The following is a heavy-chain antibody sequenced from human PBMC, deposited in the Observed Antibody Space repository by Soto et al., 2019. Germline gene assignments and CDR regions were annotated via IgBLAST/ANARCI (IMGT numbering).Heavy chain of an antibody. V-gene: IGHV1-3*01. J-gene: IGHJ3*01. CDR1: GFTFSDTL. CDR3: ARDIVSVGPRAKDAFEV. Sequence: QVQLVQSGAEMKKPGASVNISCQASGFTFSDTLINWVRQGPGQGLEWIGWINPANGNTRYSESLQGRVTISSLSSASTAYVSLSDLTSEGTAVYYCARDIVSVGPRAKDAFEVWGQGTMITVSS. D-gene: IGHD1-26*01. CDR2: INPANGNT.